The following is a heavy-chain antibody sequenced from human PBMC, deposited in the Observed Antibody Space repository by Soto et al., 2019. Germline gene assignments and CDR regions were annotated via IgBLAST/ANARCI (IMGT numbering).Heavy chain of an antibody. V-gene: IGHV3-33*01. CDR3: ARDGSGWSDY. CDR2: IWXXXXXK. CDR1: GFTFSSYG. Sequence: AGGSLRPSCAASGFTFSSYGMHWVRQAPGKGLEXVAXIWXXXXXKXXADSVKGRFTISRDNSKNTLYLQMNSLRAEDTAVYYCARDGSGWSDYWGQGTLVTVSS. J-gene: IGHJ4*02. D-gene: IGHD6-19*01.